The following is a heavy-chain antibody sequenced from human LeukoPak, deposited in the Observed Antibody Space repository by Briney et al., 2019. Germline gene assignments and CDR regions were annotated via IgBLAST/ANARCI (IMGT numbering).Heavy chain of an antibody. Sequence: GGSLRLSCAASGFTFSSYWMHWVRQAPGKGLVWVSRINSDGSSTSYADSVKGRFTISRDNAKNTLYLQTNSLRAEDTAVYYCARAHPSSSWYDWFDPWGQGTLVTVSS. V-gene: IGHV3-74*01. D-gene: IGHD6-13*01. J-gene: IGHJ5*02. CDR2: INSDGSST. CDR1: GFTFSSYW. CDR3: ARAHPSSSWYDWFDP.